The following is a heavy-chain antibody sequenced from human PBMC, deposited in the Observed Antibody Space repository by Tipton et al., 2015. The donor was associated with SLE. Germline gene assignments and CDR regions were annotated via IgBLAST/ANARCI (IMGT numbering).Heavy chain of an antibody. Sequence: QLVQSGAEVKKPGASVKVSCKASGYTFTRYDITWVRQAPGQGLEWMGWINTYNGNTNYAQKLQARVTLTTDTSTNTTYMELRSLRSDDTAVYYCARGGPAAIPGYWGQGTLVTVSS. D-gene: IGHD2-2*02. V-gene: IGHV1-18*01. J-gene: IGHJ4*02. CDR2: INTYNGNT. CDR3: ARGGPAAIPGY. CDR1: GYTFTRYD.